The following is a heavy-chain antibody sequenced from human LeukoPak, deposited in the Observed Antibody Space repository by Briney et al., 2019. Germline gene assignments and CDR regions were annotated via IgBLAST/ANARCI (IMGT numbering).Heavy chain of an antibody. D-gene: IGHD3-22*01. CDR1: GGSISSYY. Sequence: PSETLSLTCTVSGGSISSYYWSWIRQPPGKGLEWIGYIYYSGSTNYNPSLESRVTISVDTSKNQFSLKLSSVTAADTAVYYCARLDRGYYYDSSGYQNAFDIWGQGTMVTVSS. CDR3: ARLDRGYYYDSSGYQNAFDI. V-gene: IGHV4-59*01. CDR2: IYYSGST. J-gene: IGHJ3*02.